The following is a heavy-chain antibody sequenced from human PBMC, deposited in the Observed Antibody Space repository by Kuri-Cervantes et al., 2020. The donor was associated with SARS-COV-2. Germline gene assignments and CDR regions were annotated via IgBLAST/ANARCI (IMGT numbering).Heavy chain of an antibody. Sequence: SETLSLTCTVSGGSISSYYWTWIRQPPGKGLEWIGYMDFRGTTNSNPSLKSRVTLSVDTSKNQFSLKLSSVTAADTAVYYCARHVTLVRGAPGWFDPWGQGTLVTVSS. CDR2: MDFRGTT. CDR3: ARHVTLVRGAPGWFDP. CDR1: GGSISSYY. V-gene: IGHV4-59*08. D-gene: IGHD6-13*01. J-gene: IGHJ5*02.